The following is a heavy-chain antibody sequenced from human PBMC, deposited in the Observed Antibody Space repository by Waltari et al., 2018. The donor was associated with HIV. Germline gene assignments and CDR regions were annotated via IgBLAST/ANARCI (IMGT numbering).Heavy chain of an antibody. J-gene: IGHJ4*02. V-gene: IGHV3-74*01. Sequence: EVQLVESGGGVVQPGGSLRLSCAASGYTLRTLRMHWAGQAPGKGLVWVSCINGDGSSTSYADSVKGRFTISRDNVKNMLYLDMNNVRGDDTAVYYCACNDYGDGFDWGQGILVTVSS. D-gene: IGHD4-17*01. CDR3: ACNDYGDGFD. CDR1: GYTLRTLR. CDR2: INGDGSST.